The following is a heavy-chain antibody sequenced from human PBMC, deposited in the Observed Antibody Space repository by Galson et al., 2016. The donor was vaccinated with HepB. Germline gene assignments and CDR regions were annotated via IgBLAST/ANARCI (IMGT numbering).Heavy chain of an antibody. V-gene: IGHV3-30*04. J-gene: IGHJ4*02. CDR3: ARGAGTVMTVIYFDY. CDR1: GFTLNIYT. CDR2: ISYDGKKK. D-gene: IGHD2-21*02. Sequence: SLRLSCAASGFTLNIYTMYWVRQAPGKGLEWVAVISYDGKKKYIADSLKGLFTISRDNSKSTVYLQMNSLRAEDTAVYYCARGAGTVMTVIYFDYWGQGAPVTVSS.